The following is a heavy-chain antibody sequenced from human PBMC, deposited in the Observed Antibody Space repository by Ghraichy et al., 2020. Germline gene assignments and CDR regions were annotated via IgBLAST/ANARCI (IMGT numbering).Heavy chain of an antibody. D-gene: IGHD2-15*01. Sequence: GGSLRLSCAASGFTFSSYAMSWVRQAPGKGLEWVSTVSGSGAGTYYADSVKGRFTIYRDNSKDTLYLQMNSLRAEDTAVYYCAKDDEGLHCNGGSCNLLLGCGGQVTLVT. CDR3: AKDDEGLHCNGGSCNLLLGC. CDR1: GFTFSSYA. V-gene: IGHV3-23*01. CDR2: VSGSGAGT. J-gene: IGHJ4*02.